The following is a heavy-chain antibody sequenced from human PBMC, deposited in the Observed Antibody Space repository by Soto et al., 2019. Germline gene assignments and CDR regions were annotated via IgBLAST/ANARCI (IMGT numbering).Heavy chain of an antibody. V-gene: IGHV3-7*01. D-gene: IGHD6-19*01. Sequence: EVQLVDSGGGLVQPGGSLRLSCVASGFHFSAYWMSWVRQAPGKGLEWVANIKEDGSDKYYVDSVNGRFTISRDNAKNSLYMQMKSLRAEATAVYYCVGVSLAGSWGQGTLVNVSS. CDR2: IKEDGSDK. CDR1: GFHFSAYW. CDR3: VGVSLAGS. J-gene: IGHJ4*02.